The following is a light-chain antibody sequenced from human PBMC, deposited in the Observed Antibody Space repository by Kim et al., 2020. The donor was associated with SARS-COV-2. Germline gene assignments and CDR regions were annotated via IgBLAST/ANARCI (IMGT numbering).Light chain of an antibody. J-gene: IGLJ3*02. CDR1: SGSIARNY. Sequence: GKSVTIACARSSGSIARNYVQWYQQRPGSAPTTVIYEDNQRPSGVPDRFSGSLDSSSNSASLTISGLKTEDEADYYCQSYDSSTWVFGGGTQLTVL. CDR2: EDN. CDR3: QSYDSSTWV. V-gene: IGLV6-57*03.